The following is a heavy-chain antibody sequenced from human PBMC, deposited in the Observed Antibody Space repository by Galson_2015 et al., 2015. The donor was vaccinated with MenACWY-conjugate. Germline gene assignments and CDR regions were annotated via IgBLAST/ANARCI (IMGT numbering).Heavy chain of an antibody. D-gene: IGHD2-2*01. Sequence: YYWDWIRQPPGRGLEWIGTIYYSGSTYYNSSLKSRVTISVDTSQNQFSLNLSSVTAADTAMYYCARHDRTAPARSGAFDIWGRGTMVTVSS. CDR3: ARHDRTAPARSGAFDI. J-gene: IGHJ3*02. CDR2: IYYSGST. V-gene: IGHV4-39*01. CDR1: YY.